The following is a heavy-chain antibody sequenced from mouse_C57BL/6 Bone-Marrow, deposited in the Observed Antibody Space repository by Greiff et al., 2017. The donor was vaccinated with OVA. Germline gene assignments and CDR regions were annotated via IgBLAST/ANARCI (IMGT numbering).Heavy chain of an antibody. CDR1: GYTFTSYW. D-gene: IGHD1-1*01. Sequence: QVQLQQSGAELVKPGASVKMSCKASGYTFTSYWITWVKQRPGQGLEWIGDIYPGSGSTNYNEKFKSKATLTVDTSSSTAYMQLSSLTSEDSAVYYCTRYYGSSLYWYFDVWGTGTTVTVSS. J-gene: IGHJ1*03. CDR3: TRYYGSSLYWYFDV. V-gene: IGHV1-55*01. CDR2: IYPGSGST.